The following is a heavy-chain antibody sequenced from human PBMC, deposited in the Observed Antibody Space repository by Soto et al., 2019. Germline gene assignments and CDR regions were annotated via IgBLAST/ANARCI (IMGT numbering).Heavy chain of an antibody. CDR2: ISGDGSST. V-gene: IGHV3-74*01. D-gene: IGHD6-19*01. CDR1: EFTFRSYW. J-gene: IGHJ3*02. Sequence: EVQLVDSGGGLVQPGGSLRLSCAASEFTFRSYWMHWVRQSPGKGLVWVSRISGDGSSTNYADSVKGRFTISRDNAKNTVYLQIDSLRAEDTAVYYCTKGLSSGWELDAFDIWGQGTMVTVSS. CDR3: TKGLSSGWELDAFDI.